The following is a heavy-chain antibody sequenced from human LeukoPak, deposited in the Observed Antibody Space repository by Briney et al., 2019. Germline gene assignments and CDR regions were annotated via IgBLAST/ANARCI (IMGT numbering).Heavy chain of an antibody. CDR1: GFTFSSYG. V-gene: IGHV3-64D*06. CDR3: AKGGKWDVTPFDY. D-gene: IGHD1-26*01. Sequence: PGGSLRLSCSASGFTFSSYGMHWVRQAPGKGLEYVSTISSDGIRYYADSVKGRFTISRDNSKNTVYLQMSSLRTEDTAVYYCAKGGKWDVTPFDYWGQGTLVTVSS. CDR2: ISSDGIR. J-gene: IGHJ4*02.